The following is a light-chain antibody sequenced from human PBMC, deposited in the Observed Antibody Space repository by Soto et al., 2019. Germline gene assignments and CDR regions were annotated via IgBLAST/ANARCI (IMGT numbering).Light chain of an antibody. CDR1: QSVSSSY. Sequence: EIVLTQSPGTLSLSPGERATLSCRASQSVSSSYLAWYQQKPGQAPRLLIYGASTRATGIPARFSGSGSGTEFTLTISSLQSEDFAIYYCQQYNIWPPWTFGQGTKVDIK. CDR2: GAS. J-gene: IGKJ1*01. CDR3: QQYNIWPPWT. V-gene: IGKV3-15*01.